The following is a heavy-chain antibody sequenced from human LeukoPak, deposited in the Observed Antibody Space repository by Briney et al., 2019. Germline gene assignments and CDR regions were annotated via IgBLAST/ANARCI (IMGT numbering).Heavy chain of an antibody. CDR3: ARQRITMVRGVEYYFDY. CDR1: GGSISSYY. D-gene: IGHD3-10*01. Sequence: KPSETLSLTCTVSGGSISSYYWSWIRQPPGKGLEWIGYIYNSGSTNYNPSLKSRVTISVDTSKNQFSLKLSSVTAADTAVYYCARQRITMVRGVEYYFDYWGQGTLVTVSS. J-gene: IGHJ4*02. CDR2: IYNSGST. V-gene: IGHV4-59*08.